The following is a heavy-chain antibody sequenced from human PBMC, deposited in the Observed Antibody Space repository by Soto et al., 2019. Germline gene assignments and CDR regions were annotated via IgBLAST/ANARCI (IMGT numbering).Heavy chain of an antibody. D-gene: IGHD5-12*01. J-gene: IGHJ6*02. V-gene: IGHV4-30-4*01. Sequence: SETLTLTCTVSGASISSGDYYWTWIRQPPEKGLEWIGYIYYSGTTYYNPSLKSRVSISLDTSKNRFSLQLTSVTAADTGVYYCALRFGTAWGQGTTVTVSS. CDR3: ALRFGTA. CDR2: IYYSGTT. CDR1: GASISSGDYY.